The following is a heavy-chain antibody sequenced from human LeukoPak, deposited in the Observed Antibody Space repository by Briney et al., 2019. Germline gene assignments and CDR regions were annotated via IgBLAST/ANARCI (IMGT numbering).Heavy chain of an antibody. V-gene: IGHV1-2*02. CDR3: ARIGISARGTNFHH. D-gene: IGHD6-13*01. CDR2: INSNSADT. Sequence: ASVKVSCKTSGYSFIDYYIHWVRQAPGQRLEWMGWINSNSADTNYAQNFQGRVTMTRDTSISTAYMELSRLRSDDTALYYCARIGISARGTNFHHWGQGTLVTVSS. CDR1: GYSFIDYY. J-gene: IGHJ1*01.